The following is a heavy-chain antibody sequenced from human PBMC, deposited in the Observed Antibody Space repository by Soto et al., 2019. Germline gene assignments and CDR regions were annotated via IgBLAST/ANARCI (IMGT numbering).Heavy chain of an antibody. V-gene: IGHV3-23*01. D-gene: IGHD6-13*01. J-gene: IGHJ4*02. CDR2: LSGSGGSI. Sequence: EVQLLESGGGLVQPGGSLRLSCTASGFTFSSHAMTWVRQAPGKGLEWVSGLSGSGGSIYYADSVKGRFTISRDNSVNTLYLQMKTLRAEDTAVYYCAKVSSSWYAGFFDLWGQGTPVTVSS. CDR1: GFTFSSHA. CDR3: AKVSSSWYAGFFDL.